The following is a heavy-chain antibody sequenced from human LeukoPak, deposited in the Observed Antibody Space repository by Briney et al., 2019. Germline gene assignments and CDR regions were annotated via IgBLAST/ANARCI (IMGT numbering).Heavy chain of an antibody. V-gene: IGHV3-48*03. CDR1: GFNFSSYE. D-gene: IGHD3-10*02. CDR2: ISSSGSTI. J-gene: IGHJ6*04. CDR3: AELGITMIGGV. Sequence: GGSLRLSCAASGFNFSSYEMNWVRQAPGKGLEWVSYISSSGSTIYYADSVKGRFTISRDNAKSSLYLQMNSLRAEDTAVYYCAELGITMIGGVWGKGTTVTISS.